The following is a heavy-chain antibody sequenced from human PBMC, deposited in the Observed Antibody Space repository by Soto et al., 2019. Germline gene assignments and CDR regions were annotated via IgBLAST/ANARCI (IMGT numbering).Heavy chain of an antibody. Sequence: SETLSLTCTVSGGSIRSSSYYWGWIRQPPGKGLEWIGSIYYSGSTYYNPSLKSRVTISVDTSKNQFSLKLSSVTAADTAVYYCARDLVVAPAAIGEAAYGMDVWGQGTTVT. V-gene: IGHV4-39*01. CDR3: ARDLVVAPAAIGEAAYGMDV. J-gene: IGHJ6*02. D-gene: IGHD2-2*01. CDR1: GGSIRSSSYY. CDR2: IYYSGST.